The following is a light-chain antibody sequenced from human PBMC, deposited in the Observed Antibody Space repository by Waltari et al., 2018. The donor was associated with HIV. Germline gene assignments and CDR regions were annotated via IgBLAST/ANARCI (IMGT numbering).Light chain of an antibody. Sequence: EIVMTQSPASLSVSQGERATLSCRASQNVITNLAWYQQKPGQVSRLLIYGASTRTTGIPARFSGSGSGTDFTLTINSLQSEDFAVYFCQQYNNWPLTFGEGTKVEI. CDR3: QQYNNWPLT. V-gene: IGKV3-15*01. CDR1: QNVITN. CDR2: GAS. J-gene: IGKJ4*01.